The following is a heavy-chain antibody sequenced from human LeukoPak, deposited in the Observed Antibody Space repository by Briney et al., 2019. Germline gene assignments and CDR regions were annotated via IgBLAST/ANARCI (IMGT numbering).Heavy chain of an antibody. V-gene: IGHV3-30*04. CDR1: GFTFSGYG. D-gene: IGHD5-24*01. Sequence: GGSLRLSCAVSGFTFSGYGMHWFRQAPRKGLERVAVISYDGSYKAYEDSVKGRFTVSRDSSKNTLYLQLNSLRPEDTGLYYCARERRRDGYNYKDYWGQGTQVSVSS. J-gene: IGHJ4*02. CDR3: ARERRRDGYNYKDY. CDR2: ISYDGSYK.